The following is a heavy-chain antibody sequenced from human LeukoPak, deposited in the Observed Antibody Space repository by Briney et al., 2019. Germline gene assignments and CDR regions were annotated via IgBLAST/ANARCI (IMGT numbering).Heavy chain of an antibody. J-gene: IGHJ4*02. D-gene: IGHD3-9*01. CDR1: GFTFSNSA. Sequence: GGSLRLSCAASGFTFSNSAMNWVRQVRGKGLEWVSSIDYDSSHIYYAASVRGRFTISRDNARNSVYLQMNSLRVEDTAVYYCARDPLRYLRVGHHDYWGQGTLVAVSS. CDR3: ARDPLRYLRVGHHDY. CDR2: IDYDSSHI. V-gene: IGHV3-21*01.